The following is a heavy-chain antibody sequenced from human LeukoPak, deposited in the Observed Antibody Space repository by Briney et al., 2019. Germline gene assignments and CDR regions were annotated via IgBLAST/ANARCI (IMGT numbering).Heavy chain of an antibody. J-gene: IGHJ4*02. V-gene: IGHV2-70*01. D-gene: IGHD5-12*01. Sequence: SGPALVRPTQTLTLTCTFSGFSLSTSGMCVSWIRQPPGKALEWLALIDWDDDKYYSTSLKTRLTISKDTSKNQVVLTMTNMDPVDTATYYCARIVATTGLYYFDYWGQGTLVTVSS. CDR3: ARIVATTGLYYFDY. CDR1: GFSLSTSGMC. CDR2: IDWDDDK.